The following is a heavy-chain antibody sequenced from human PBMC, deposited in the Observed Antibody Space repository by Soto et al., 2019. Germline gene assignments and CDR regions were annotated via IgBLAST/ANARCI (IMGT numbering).Heavy chain of an antibody. V-gene: IGHV3-53*02. Sequence: EVQLVETGGGLIQPGGSLRLSCAASGFTVSSNSMNWVRQAPGKGLEWVSVIYSGGSTYYADPVKGRFTISRDSFKNTLYLQMNSLRAEDTAIYYCARVSGGMDVWGQGTTVTVSS. CDR3: ARVSGGMDV. J-gene: IGHJ6*02. CDR2: IYSGGST. D-gene: IGHD3-10*01. CDR1: GFTVSSNS.